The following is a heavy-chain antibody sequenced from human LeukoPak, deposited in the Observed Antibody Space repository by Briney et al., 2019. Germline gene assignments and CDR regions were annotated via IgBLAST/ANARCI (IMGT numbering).Heavy chain of an antibody. V-gene: IGHV3-21*01. D-gene: IGHD2-2*01. Sequence: GGPLRLSCAASGFTFSSYSMNWVRQAPGKGLEWVSSISSSSSYIYYADSVKGRFTISRDNAKNSLYLQMNSLRAEDTAVYYCARAAQLLSWFDPWGQGTLVTASS. CDR2: ISSSSSYI. J-gene: IGHJ5*02. CDR1: GFTFSSYS. CDR3: ARAAQLLSWFDP.